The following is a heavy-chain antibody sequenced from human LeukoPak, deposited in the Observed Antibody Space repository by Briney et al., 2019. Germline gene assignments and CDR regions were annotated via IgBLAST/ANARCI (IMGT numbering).Heavy chain of an antibody. J-gene: IGHJ6*01. D-gene: IGHD6-13*01. Sequence: PSETLSLTCTVAGGSISSSSYYWGWIRQPPGKGLEWIGIIYYSGSTYYNPSLKSGVSISVDTSTNQFSLRLSSVTGADTAVYYCAREDSSSWMGEYYGMDVWGQGTTVT. CDR1: GGSISSSSYY. V-gene: IGHV4-39*02. CDR2: IYYSGST. CDR3: AREDSSSWMGEYYGMDV.